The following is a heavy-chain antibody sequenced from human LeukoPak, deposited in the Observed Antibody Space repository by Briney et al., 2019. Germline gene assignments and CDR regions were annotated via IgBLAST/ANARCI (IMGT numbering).Heavy chain of an antibody. V-gene: IGHV1-2*02. Sequence: ASVKVSCKASGYSFTDYYMHWVRQAAGQGPEWMGRINPNNGGTDYAQKFQGRVTMTRDASISTGYMELSRLTSDDTAVYYCAREGCTGGTCYSVPYWGQGTLVTVSS. CDR2: INPNNGGT. CDR3: AREGCTGGTCYSVPY. J-gene: IGHJ4*02. D-gene: IGHD2-15*01. CDR1: GYSFTDYY.